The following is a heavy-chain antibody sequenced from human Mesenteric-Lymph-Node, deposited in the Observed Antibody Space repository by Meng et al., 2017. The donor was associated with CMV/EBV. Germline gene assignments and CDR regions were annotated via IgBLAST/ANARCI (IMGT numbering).Heavy chain of an antibody. CDR1: GGSISSSSYY. J-gene: IGHJ4*02. Sequence: SETLSLTCTVSGGSISSSSYYWGWIRQPPGKGLEWIGSIYYSGSTYYNPSLKSRVTISVDTSKNQFSLKLSSVTAADTAVYYCARDHYCSSTSCYGYFDYWGQGTLVTV. CDR3: ARDHYCSSTSCYGYFDY. V-gene: IGHV4-39*07. CDR2: IYYSGST. D-gene: IGHD2-2*01.